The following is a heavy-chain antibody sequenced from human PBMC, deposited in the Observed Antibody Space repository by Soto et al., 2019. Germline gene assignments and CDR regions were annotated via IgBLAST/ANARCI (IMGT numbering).Heavy chain of an antibody. CDR3: ARPVADDAFDI. CDR2: INAGNGNT. V-gene: IGHV1-3*01. D-gene: IGHD2-15*01. CDR1: GYTFTSYA. J-gene: IGHJ3*02. Sequence: VASVKVSCKASGYTFTSYAMHWVRQAPGQRLEWMGWINAGNGNTKYSQKFQGRVTITRDTSASTAYMELSSLRSEDTAVYYCARPVADDAFDIWGQGTMVTVSS.